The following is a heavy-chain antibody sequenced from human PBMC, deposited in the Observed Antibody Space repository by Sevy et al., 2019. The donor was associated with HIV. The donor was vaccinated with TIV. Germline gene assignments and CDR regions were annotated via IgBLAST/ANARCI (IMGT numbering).Heavy chain of an antibody. CDR2: ISYDGNK. D-gene: IGHD3-16*02. CDR3: VRAGRLRLGELSSGPDY. V-gene: IGHV3-30*03. J-gene: IGHJ4*02. Sequence: GSLRLSCTASGFNFNTYGMHWVRQAPGKGLEWLAIISYDGNKYYADSVEGRFTISRDNSRNTLYLEMNSLKSEDTAVFHCVRAGRLRLGELSSGPDYWGPGTLVTVSS. CDR1: GFNFNTYG.